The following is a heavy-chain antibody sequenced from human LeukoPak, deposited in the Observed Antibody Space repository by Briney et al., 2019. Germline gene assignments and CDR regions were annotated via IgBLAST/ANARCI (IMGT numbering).Heavy chain of an antibody. D-gene: IGHD3-16*01. CDR1: YDSNNNGEYY. Sequence: SQSLSLTCRVSYDSNNNGEYYWNWIRQSPGKGLEWLGYIYYIADRGDTYYSPSLKSRVTISVERSRNQCTLKLGSVTAADTAVYYCVGLSLDYDNDFWGQGTLVTVSS. CDR3: VGLSLDYDNDF. CDR2: IYYIADRGDT. J-gene: IGHJ4*02. V-gene: IGHV4-30-4*08.